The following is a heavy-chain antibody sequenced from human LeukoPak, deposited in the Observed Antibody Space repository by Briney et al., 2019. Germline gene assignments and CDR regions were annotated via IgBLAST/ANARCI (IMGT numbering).Heavy chain of an antibody. CDR1: GGTFSSYA. V-gene: IGHV1-69*05. Sequence: GASVKVSCKASGGTFSSYAISWVRQAPGQGLEWMGGIIPIFGTANYAQKFQGRVTMTRNTSISTAYMELSSLRSEDTAVYYCARVVSDGEDYWGQGTLVTVSS. J-gene: IGHJ4*02. CDR2: IIPIFGTA. CDR3: ARVVSDGEDY. D-gene: IGHD3-10*01.